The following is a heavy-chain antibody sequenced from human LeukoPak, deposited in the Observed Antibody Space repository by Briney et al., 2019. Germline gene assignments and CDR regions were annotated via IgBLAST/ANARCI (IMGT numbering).Heavy chain of an antibody. V-gene: IGHV4-34*01. CDR1: GGSFSGYY. Sequence: KPSETLSLTCAVYGGSFSGYYWSWIRQPPGKGLEWIGEINHSGSANYNPSLKSRVTISVDTSKNQFSLKLSSVTAADTAVYYCARLLLVPPADAFDIWGQGTMVTVSS. J-gene: IGHJ3*02. CDR2: INHSGSA. CDR3: ARLLLVPPADAFDI. D-gene: IGHD2-8*02.